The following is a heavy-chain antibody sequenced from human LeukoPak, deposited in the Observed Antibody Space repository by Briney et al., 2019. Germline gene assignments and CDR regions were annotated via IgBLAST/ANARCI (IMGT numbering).Heavy chain of an antibody. CDR3: ARDRRGSSSTQAIDY. Sequence: GGSLRLSCAASGFTFSSYWMSWVRQAPGKGLEWVANIKQDGSEKYYVDPVKGRFTISRDNAKNSLYLQMNSLRAEDTAVYYCARDRRGSSSTQAIDYWGQGTLVTVSS. CDR2: IKQDGSEK. CDR1: GFTFSSYW. D-gene: IGHD6-6*01. V-gene: IGHV3-7*01. J-gene: IGHJ4*02.